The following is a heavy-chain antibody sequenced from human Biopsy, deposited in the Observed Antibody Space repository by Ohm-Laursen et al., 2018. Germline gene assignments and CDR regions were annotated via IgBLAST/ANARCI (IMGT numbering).Heavy chain of an antibody. CDR1: GGSLSGYY. Sequence: SETLSLTCTVSGGSLSGYYWSWIRQAPGRGLEWIGLIYYRGETDYNPSLKSRVTISVDGSKNQFSLNLTSITAADTAVYYCARAKTQDRSFPDWYFDLWGRGTLVTVSS. CDR3: ARAKTQDRSFPDWYFDL. V-gene: IGHV4-59*08. CDR2: IYYRGET. D-gene: IGHD3-22*01. J-gene: IGHJ2*01.